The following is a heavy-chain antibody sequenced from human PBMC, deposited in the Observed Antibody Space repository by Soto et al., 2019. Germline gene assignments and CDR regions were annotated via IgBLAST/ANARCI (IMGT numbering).Heavy chain of an antibody. J-gene: IGHJ4*02. CDR3: STAPISL. CDR1: GFTFSNVW. Sequence: GGSLRLSCVVSGFTFSNVWMGWVRQAPGKGLEWVGRIKSKTDGGTTNYAAPVKGRFTISRDDSKNTLYLQMNSLKTEDTAVYFCSTAPISLWGQGTLVTVSS. CDR2: IKSKTDGGTT. V-gene: IGHV3-15*01.